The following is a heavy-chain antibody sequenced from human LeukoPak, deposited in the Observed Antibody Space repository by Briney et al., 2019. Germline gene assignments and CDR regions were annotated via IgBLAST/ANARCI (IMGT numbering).Heavy chain of an antibody. D-gene: IGHD4-17*01. CDR1: GGSISSYY. J-gene: IGHJ4*02. CDR2: IYYSGST. V-gene: IGHV4-59*08. Sequence: KSSETLSLTCTVSGGSISSYYWSWIRQPPGKGLEWIGYIYYSGSTYYNPSLKSRVTISVDTSKNQFSLKLSSVTAADTAVYYCARLDDYVNYFDYWGQGTLVTVSS. CDR3: ARLDDYVNYFDY.